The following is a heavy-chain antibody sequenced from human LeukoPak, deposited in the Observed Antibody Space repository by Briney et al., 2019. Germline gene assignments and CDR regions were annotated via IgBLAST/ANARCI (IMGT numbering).Heavy chain of an antibody. J-gene: IGHJ5*02. CDR1: GGSISSGAFY. CDR3: ARVSGTWFDP. Sequence: TSETLSLTCTVSGGSISSGAFYWSWIRQHPGKGLEWIGYIYYSGSTNYNPSLKSRVTISVDTSKNQFSLKLSSVTAADTAVYYCARVSGTWFDPWGQGTLVTVSS. V-gene: IGHV4-61*08. D-gene: IGHD1-26*01. CDR2: IYYSGST.